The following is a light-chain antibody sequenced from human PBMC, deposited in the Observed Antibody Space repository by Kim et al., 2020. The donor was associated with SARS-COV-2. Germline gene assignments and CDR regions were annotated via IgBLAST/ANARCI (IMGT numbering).Light chain of an antibody. CDR3: QQYNNWPPLT. CDR1: HSVRSN. Sequence: EVVMTQSPATLSVSRGERATLSCRTSHSVRSNLAWYQEKPGQAPRLLIYDASTRATGVPARFSGSGSGTEFTLTISSLQSEDFAVYYCQQYNNWPPLTFGGGTQVDIK. J-gene: IGKJ4*01. CDR2: DAS. V-gene: IGKV3-15*01.